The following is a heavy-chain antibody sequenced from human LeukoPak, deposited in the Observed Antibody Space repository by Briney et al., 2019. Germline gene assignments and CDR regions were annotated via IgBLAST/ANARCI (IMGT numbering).Heavy chain of an antibody. CDR3: AKDPISGDWLRAFDI. D-gene: IGHD3-10*01. Sequence: WGSLRLSCAASGFTFSSYEMNWVRQAPGKGLEWVSYISSSGSTIYYADSVKGRFTISRDNSKNTLYLQMNSLRAEDTAVYYCAKDPISGDWLRAFDIWGQGTMVTVSS. V-gene: IGHV3-48*03. J-gene: IGHJ3*02. CDR1: GFTFSSYE. CDR2: ISSSGSTI.